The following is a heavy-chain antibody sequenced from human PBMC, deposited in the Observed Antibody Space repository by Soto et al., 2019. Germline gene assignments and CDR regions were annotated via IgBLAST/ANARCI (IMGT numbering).Heavy chain of an antibody. CDR1: GFTFSSYG. CDR3: AREGGGGMDV. CDR2: IWYDGSNK. Sequence: QVQLVESGGGVVQPGRSLRLSCAASGFTFSSYGMHWVRQAPGKGLEWVAVIWYDGSNKYYADSVKGRFTISRDNSKNTRYLQMNGLRAEDTAVYYCAREGGGGMDVWGQGTTVTVSS. D-gene: IGHD3-16*01. V-gene: IGHV3-33*01. J-gene: IGHJ6*02.